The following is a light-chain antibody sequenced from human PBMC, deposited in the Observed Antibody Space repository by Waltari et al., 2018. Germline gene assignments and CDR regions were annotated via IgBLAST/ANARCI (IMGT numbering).Light chain of an antibody. J-gene: IGLJ3*02. Sequence: QTVVTQEPSFSVSPGGTVTLTCGLSSGSVSSNFYPSWYQQTPGQAPRTLIYSTNTRSCGVPDRFSGSILGNKAALTIRGAQSEDESDYYCLLYVGSGIWVFGGGTKLTVL. CDR2: STN. CDR3: LLYVGSGIWV. CDR1: SGSVSSNFY. V-gene: IGLV8-61*01.